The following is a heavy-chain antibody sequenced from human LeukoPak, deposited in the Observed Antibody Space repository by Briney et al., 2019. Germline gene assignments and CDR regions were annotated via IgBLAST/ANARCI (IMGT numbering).Heavy chain of an antibody. V-gene: IGHV3-48*03. Sequence: GGSLRLSCAASGFTFSSYEMNWVRQAPGKGLEWVSYISSSGSTIYYADSVKGRFTISRDNSKNTLYLQMNSLRAEDTAVYYCARVEYYYDSSGYSQIGYYFDYWGQGTLVTVSS. D-gene: IGHD3-22*01. CDR3: ARVEYYYDSSGYSQIGYYFDY. J-gene: IGHJ4*02. CDR2: ISSSGSTI. CDR1: GFTFSSYE.